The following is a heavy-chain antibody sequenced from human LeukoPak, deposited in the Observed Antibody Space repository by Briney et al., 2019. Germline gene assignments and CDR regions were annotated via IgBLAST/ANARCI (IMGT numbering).Heavy chain of an antibody. J-gene: IGHJ1*01. V-gene: IGHV3-33*01. CDR1: GLIFSHYG. Sequence: PGTSLRLSCAASGLIFSHYGMHWDRQSPGKGLDWVALIWYDGSKKYYADSVKGRFTISRDNAKDTLYLQMDSLRVEDTAVYYCTVWSGSSYLEYLQHWGQGTLVSVSA. CDR3: TVWSGSSYLEYLQH. D-gene: IGHD1-26*01. CDR2: IWYDGSKK.